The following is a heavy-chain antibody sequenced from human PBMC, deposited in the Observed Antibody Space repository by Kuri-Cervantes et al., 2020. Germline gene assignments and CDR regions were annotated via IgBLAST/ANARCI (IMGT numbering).Heavy chain of an antibody. J-gene: IGHJ3*02. CDR2: IYPGDSDT. CDR3: ARPYCSSTSCYTRDAFDI. D-gene: IGHD2-2*02. CDR1: GHSFTSYW. Sequence: GESLKISCKGSGHSFTSYWIGWVRQMPGKGLEWMGIIYPGDSDTRYSPSFQGHVTISADKSISTAYLQWSSLKASDTAMYYCARPYCSSTSCYTRDAFDIWGQGTMVTVSS. V-gene: IGHV5-51*01.